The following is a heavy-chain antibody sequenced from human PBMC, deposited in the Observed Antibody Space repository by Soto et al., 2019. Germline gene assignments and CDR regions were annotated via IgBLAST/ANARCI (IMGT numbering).Heavy chain of an antibody. CDR1: GGSFSGYY. V-gene: IGHV4-34*01. J-gene: IGHJ4*02. D-gene: IGHD5-12*01. CDR2: INHSGST. CDR3: ARGGWLRRRAPDC. Sequence: SETLSLTCAVYGGSFSGYYWRWIRQPPGKGLEWIGEINHSGSTNYNPSLRSRVTISVDTSKNQFSLKLSSVTAADTAVYYCARGGWLRRRAPDCWGRRNLGTVSS.